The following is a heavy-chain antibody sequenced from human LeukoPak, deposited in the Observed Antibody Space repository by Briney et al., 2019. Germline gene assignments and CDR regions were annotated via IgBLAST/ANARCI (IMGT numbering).Heavy chain of an antibody. V-gene: IGHV3-48*01. CDR2: IGSTGSTI. J-gene: IGHJ2*01. CDR3: ARDVGIHWYFDL. D-gene: IGHD1-26*01. CDR1: GFAFRSYS. Sequence: PGGSLRLSCVASGFAFRSYSMNWVRQAPGKGLEWVAYIGSTGSTIYYADSVKGRFTISRDTAKNSLYLQMRSLTAEDTAVYYCARDVGIHWYFDLWGRGTSVTVSS.